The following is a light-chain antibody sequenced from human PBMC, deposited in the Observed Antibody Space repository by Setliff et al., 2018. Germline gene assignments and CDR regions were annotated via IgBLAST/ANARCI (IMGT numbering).Light chain of an antibody. CDR3: AAWDDGLSGPV. CDR2: RTN. J-gene: IGLJ3*02. Sequence: QSVLTQPPSASGTPGQRATISCSGSTSNIGNNYVSWYQQLPGAAPKLLIYRTNQRPSGVPDRFSASKSGTSTSLAISGLRSEDEADYYCAAWDDGLSGPVFGGGTKVTVL. V-gene: IGLV1-47*01. CDR1: TSNIGNNY.